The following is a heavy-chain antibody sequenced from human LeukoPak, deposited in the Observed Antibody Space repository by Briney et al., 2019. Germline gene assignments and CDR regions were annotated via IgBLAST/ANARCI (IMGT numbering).Heavy chain of an antibody. CDR3: ARGNGYNYY. Sequence: PSETLSLTCTVSGGSMSGFYWSWLRQPPGKGLAWIGYSYYSGSTNYNPSLKSRVTISVDTSKNQFSLKLSSVTAADTALYYCARGNGYNYYWGQGTLVTVSS. CDR2: SYYSGST. D-gene: IGHD5-24*01. CDR1: GGSMSGFY. V-gene: IGHV4-59*01. J-gene: IGHJ4*02.